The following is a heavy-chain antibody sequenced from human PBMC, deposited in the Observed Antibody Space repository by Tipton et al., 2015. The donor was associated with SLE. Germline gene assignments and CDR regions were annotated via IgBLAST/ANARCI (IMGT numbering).Heavy chain of an antibody. CDR2: ISYSGNT. CDR1: GGSISSYY. CDR3: AREAVMVRGVSDAFDI. D-gene: IGHD3-10*01. J-gene: IGHJ3*02. Sequence: TLSLTCTVSGGSISSYYWSWIRQPPGKGLEWVGFISYSGNTNHNPSLKSRVTISVDTSKNQFSLKLSSVTAADTAVYYCAREAVMVRGVSDAFDIWGQGTTVTAS. V-gene: IGHV4-59*12.